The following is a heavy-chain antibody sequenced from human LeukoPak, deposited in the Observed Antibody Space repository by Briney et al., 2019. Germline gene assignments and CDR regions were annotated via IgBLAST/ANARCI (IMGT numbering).Heavy chain of an antibody. J-gene: IGHJ6*03. Sequence: GGSLRLSCAASGFTFSSYSMNWVRQAPGKGLEWVSYISSSSSTIYYADSVKGRFTISRDNAKNSLYLQMNSLRAEGTAVYYCARVPDYGGNLYYYYYYMDVWGKGTTVTVSS. V-gene: IGHV3-48*01. CDR2: ISSSSSTI. CDR3: ARVPDYGGNLYYYYYYMDV. D-gene: IGHD4-23*01. CDR1: GFTFSSYS.